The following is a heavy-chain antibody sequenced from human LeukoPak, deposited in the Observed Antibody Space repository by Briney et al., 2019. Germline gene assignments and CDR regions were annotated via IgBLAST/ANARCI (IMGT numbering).Heavy chain of an antibody. D-gene: IGHD2-8*01. CDR1: GYSFTNYY. CDR3: ASVYLYGMDV. CDR2: INPSGGST. V-gene: IGHV1-46*01. Sequence: ASVKVSCKASGYSFTNYYIHWVRQAPGQGLESVGIINPSGGSTNYAQKFQGRVTMTRDTPTNTVYMELSSLRTEDTAVYYCASVYLYGMDVWGQGTTVTVSS. J-gene: IGHJ6*02.